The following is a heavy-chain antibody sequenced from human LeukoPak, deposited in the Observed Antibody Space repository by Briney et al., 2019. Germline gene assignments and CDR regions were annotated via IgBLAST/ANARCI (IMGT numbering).Heavy chain of an antibody. CDR3: ARDSPLTYYYGMDV. V-gene: IGHV1-18*01. J-gene: IGHJ6*02. CDR2: ISAYNGNT. Sequence: GASVKVSCKASGYTFTSYGISWVRQAPGQGLEWMGWISAYNGNTNYAQKLQGRVTMTTDTSTSTAYMELRSLRSDDTAVYYCARDSPLTYYYGMDVWDQGTTVTVSS. CDR1: GYTFTSYG. D-gene: IGHD3-16*01.